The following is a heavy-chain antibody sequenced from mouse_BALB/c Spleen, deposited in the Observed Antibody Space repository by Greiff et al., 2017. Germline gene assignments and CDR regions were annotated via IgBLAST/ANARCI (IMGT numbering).Heavy chain of an antibody. D-gene: IGHD2-10*01. Sequence: ESGPGLVKPSQSLSLTCTVTGYSITSDYAWNWIRQFPGNKLEWMGYISYSGSTSYNPSLKSRISITRDTSKNQFFLQLNSVTTEDTATYYCASPLPWFAYWGQGTLVTVSA. J-gene: IGHJ3*01. CDR2: ISYSGST. V-gene: IGHV3-2*02. CDR1: GYSITSDYA. CDR3: ASPLPWFAY.